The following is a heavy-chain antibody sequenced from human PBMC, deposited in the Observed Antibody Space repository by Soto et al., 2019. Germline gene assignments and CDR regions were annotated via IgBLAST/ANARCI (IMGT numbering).Heavy chain of an antibody. V-gene: IGHV3-9*01. Sequence: EVQLVESGGGLVQPGRSLRLSCAASGFTFDDYAMHWVRQAPGKGLEWVSGISWNSGSIGYADSVKGRFTISRDNAKNSLYLQMNSLRAEDTALYYCAKDIGSSGWYGSGYWGQGTLVTVSS. CDR2: ISWNSGSI. CDR3: AKDIGSSGWYGSGY. D-gene: IGHD6-19*01. J-gene: IGHJ4*02. CDR1: GFTFDDYA.